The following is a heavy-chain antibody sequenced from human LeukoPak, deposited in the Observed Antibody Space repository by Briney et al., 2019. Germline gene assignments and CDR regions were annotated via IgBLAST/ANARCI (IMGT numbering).Heavy chain of an antibody. Sequence: ASVKVSCKASGYTFTSYGISWVRQAPGQGLEWMGWISAYNGNTNYAPKLQGRVTMTTDTSTSTAYMELSSLRSEDTAVYYCARTSSGWENFDYWGQGTLVTVSS. CDR2: ISAYNGNT. J-gene: IGHJ4*02. D-gene: IGHD6-19*01. CDR1: GYTFTSYG. V-gene: IGHV1-18*01. CDR3: ARTSSGWENFDY.